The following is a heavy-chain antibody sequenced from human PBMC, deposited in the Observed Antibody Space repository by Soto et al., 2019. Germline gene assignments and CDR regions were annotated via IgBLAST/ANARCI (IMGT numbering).Heavy chain of an antibody. CDR1: GYTFTGYY. D-gene: IGHD4-4*01. V-gene: IGHV1-2*02. J-gene: IGHJ6*02. CDR2: INPNSGGT. CDR3: ARYNPTVTARNDYYYYGMDV. Sequence: QVQLVQSGAEVKKPGASVKVSCKASGYTFTGYYMHWVRQAPGQGLEWMGWINPNSGGTNYAQKFQGRVTMTRDTSISPAYMELSRLRSDDTAVYYCARYNPTVTARNDYYYYGMDVWGQGTTVTVSS.